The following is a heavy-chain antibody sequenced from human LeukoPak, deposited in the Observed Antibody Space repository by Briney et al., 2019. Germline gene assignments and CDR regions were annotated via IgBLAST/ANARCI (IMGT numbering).Heavy chain of an antibody. J-gene: IGHJ5*02. CDR2: ISPSGGAI. CDR1: GFTFSDYY. V-gene: IGHV3-11*01. Sequence: GGSLRLSCAASGFTFSDYYMSWIRQAPGKGLECVSYISPSGGAIHYADSVKGRFTVSRDNSKNSLNLQMNSLRAEDTAVYYCAADIAVAGTVNWFDPWGQGTLVTVSS. D-gene: IGHD6-19*01. CDR3: AADIAVAGTVNWFDP.